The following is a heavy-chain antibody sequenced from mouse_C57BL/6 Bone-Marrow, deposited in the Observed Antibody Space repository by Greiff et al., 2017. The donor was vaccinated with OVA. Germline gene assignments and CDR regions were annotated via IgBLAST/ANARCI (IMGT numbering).Heavy chain of an antibody. Sequence: EVKLMESGGDLVKPGGSLKLSCAASGFTFSSYGMSWVRQTPDKRLEWVATISSGGSYTYYPDSVKGRFTLSRDNAKNTLYLQMRSLKAEDTAMYYCARQGFLLLRHYAMDYWGQGTSVTVSS. CDR3: ARQGFLLLRHYAMDY. D-gene: IGHD1-1*01. CDR2: ISSGGSYT. V-gene: IGHV5-6*01. J-gene: IGHJ4*01. CDR1: GFTFSSYG.